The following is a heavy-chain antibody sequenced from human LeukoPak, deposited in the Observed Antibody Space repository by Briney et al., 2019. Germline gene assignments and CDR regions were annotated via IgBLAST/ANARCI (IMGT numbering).Heavy chain of an antibody. J-gene: IGHJ5*02. V-gene: IGHV3-53*01. CDR1: GFTVSSNY. CDR3: AKDHYYGSGSYYNWFDP. CDR2: IYRGGST. Sequence: GGSLRLSCAASGFTVSSNYMTWVRQAPGKGLVWVSFIYRGGSTYYADSVKGRFTISRDNSKNTLYLQMNSLRVEDTAVYYCAKDHYYGSGSYYNWFDPWGQGTLVTVSS. D-gene: IGHD3-10*01.